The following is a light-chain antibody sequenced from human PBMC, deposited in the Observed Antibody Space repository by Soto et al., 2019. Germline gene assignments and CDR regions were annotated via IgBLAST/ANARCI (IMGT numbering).Light chain of an antibody. CDR1: QSVSSN. CDR2: GAS. V-gene: IGKV3-15*01. Sequence: EIVMTQSPATLSVSPGERATLSCRASQSVSSNLAWYQQKPGQAPRLLIYGASTRAAGIPARFSGSGSGTEFTITISSLQSEDFAVYYCQQYSSWRTFGQGTKLEIK. CDR3: QQYSSWRT. J-gene: IGKJ2*02.